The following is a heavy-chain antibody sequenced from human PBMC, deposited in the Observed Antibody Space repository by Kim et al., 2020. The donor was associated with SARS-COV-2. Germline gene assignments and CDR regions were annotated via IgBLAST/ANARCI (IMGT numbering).Heavy chain of an antibody. D-gene: IGHD3-16*01. V-gene: IGHV4-59*13. CDR1: GGSISSYY. CDR2: IYYSGRT. Sequence: SETLSLTCTVSGGSISSYYWCCIRRPPRKGLEWIGYIYYSGRTNNNPSLKSRVTISVDTSKNQFSLKLSSVTAADTAGYYYAGDGLWGDFYLWGRGTLVTVSS. CDR3: AGDGLWGDFYL. J-gene: IGHJ2*01.